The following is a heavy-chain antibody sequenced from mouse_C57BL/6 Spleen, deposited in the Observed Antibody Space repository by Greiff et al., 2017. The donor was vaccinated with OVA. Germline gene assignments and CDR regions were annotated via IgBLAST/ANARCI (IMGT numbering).Heavy chain of an antibody. CDR3: ARLSLGYYGSSGAMDY. CDR2: IDPNSGGT. CDR1: GYTFTSYW. Sequence: VQLQQSGAELVKPGASVKLSCKASGYTFTSYWMHWVKQRPGRGLEWIGRIDPNSGGTKYNEKFKSKATLTVDKPSSTAYMQLSSLTSEDSAVYYCARLSLGYYGSSGAMDYWGQGTSVTVSS. J-gene: IGHJ4*01. V-gene: IGHV1-72*01. D-gene: IGHD1-1*01.